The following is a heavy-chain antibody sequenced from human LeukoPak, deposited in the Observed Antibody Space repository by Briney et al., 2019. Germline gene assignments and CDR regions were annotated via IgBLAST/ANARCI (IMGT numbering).Heavy chain of an antibody. Sequence: ASVKVSCKASGYTFTGYYMHWVRQAPGQGLEWMGWMNPNSGNTGYAQKFQGRVTMTRNTSISTAYMELSSLRSEDTAVYYCARGGESSWYLLPWGQGTLVTVSS. V-gene: IGHV1-8*02. CDR1: GYTFTGYY. D-gene: IGHD6-13*01. CDR2: MNPNSGNT. CDR3: ARGGESSWYLLP. J-gene: IGHJ5*02.